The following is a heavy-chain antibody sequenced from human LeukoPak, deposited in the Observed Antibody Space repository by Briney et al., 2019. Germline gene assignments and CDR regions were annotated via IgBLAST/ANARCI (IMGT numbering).Heavy chain of an antibody. V-gene: IGHV3-7*01. CDR3: ARDSDIAAAGDAFDI. D-gene: IGHD6-13*01. Sequence: GGSLRLSCAASGFTFSDYWMTWVRQAPGKGLEWVANIKQDGSVKNYVDSVKGRFTISRDNAKNSLYLQMNSLRAEDTAVYYCARDSDIAAAGDAFDIWGQGTMVTVSS. CDR2: IKQDGSVK. CDR1: GFTFSDYW. J-gene: IGHJ3*02.